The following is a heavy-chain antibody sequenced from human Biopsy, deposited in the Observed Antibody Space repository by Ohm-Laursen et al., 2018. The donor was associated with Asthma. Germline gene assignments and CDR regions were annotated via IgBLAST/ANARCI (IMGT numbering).Heavy chain of an antibody. CDR3: ARVASYGDLYFGIDV. Sequence: SETLSLTCTVSGAYIGTPDYHWSWIRQSPGEGLEWVGFVFYSGTTHYSRSLERRLYISIDTARNEFSMSLGSLTAADTAVYFCARVASYGDLYFGIDVWGPGTTVSVS. CDR2: VFYSGTT. J-gene: IGHJ6*02. CDR1: GAYIGTPDYH. D-gene: IGHD4-17*01. V-gene: IGHV4-30-4*01.